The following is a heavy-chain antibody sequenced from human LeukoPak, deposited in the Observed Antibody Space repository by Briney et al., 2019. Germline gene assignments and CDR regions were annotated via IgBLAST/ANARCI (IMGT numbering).Heavy chain of an antibody. V-gene: IGHV5-51*01. Sequence: GESLKISCKGSGYNFGTRWVAWVRQMPGKGLEWLGIIYPDDSDARYSPSFQGQVTISANKSINTAYLQWSSLKASDTAIYPCARGAYGSGSYCNYYGMDVWGQGTTVTVSS. CDR1: GYNFGTRW. J-gene: IGHJ6*02. CDR2: IYPDDSDA. D-gene: IGHD3-10*01. CDR3: ARGAYGSGSYCNYYGMDV.